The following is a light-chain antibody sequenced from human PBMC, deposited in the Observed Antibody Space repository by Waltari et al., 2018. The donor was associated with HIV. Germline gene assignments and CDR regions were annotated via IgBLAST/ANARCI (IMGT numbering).Light chain of an antibody. Sequence: QSALTQPASVSGSPGQSITISCTGTRSDVGGYNYVSWYQQHPGKAPKLMIYEVSNRPSGVSNRCSGSKSGNTASLTISGLQAEDEADYYCSSYTSSSVLFGGGTKVTVL. V-gene: IGLV2-14*01. CDR1: RSDVGGYNY. J-gene: IGLJ2*01. CDR2: EVS. CDR3: SSYTSSSVL.